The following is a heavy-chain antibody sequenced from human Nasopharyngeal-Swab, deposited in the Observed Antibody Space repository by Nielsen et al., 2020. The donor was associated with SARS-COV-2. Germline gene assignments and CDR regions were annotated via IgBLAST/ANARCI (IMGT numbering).Heavy chain of an antibody. CDR1: GFTFSSYW. V-gene: IGHV3-74*01. D-gene: IGHD3-9*01. CDR2: VNSDGSST. CDR3: ARRGDYDIVTGYHY. Sequence: GESLKISCAASGFTFSSYWMHWVRQAPGKGLVWVSRVNSDGSSTSYADSVKGRFTISRDNAKNTLYLQMNSLRAEDTAVYYCARRGDYDIVTGYHYWGQGTLVTVSS. J-gene: IGHJ4*02.